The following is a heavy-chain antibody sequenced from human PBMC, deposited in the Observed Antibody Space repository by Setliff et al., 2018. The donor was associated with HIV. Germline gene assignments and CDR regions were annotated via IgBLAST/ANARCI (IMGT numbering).Heavy chain of an antibody. CDR3: VRNLAVTNMVRGRIDYDYYMDV. CDR1: GFTFSAHS. D-gene: IGHD3-10*01. V-gene: IGHV3-72*01. CDR2: SRTKADNYIT. Sequence: PGGSLRLSCAVSGFTFSAHSMDWVRQSPGRGLEWVARSRTKADNYITQYAASVMGRFTVSRDESENSLFLHMNSLKTEDSAVYYCVRNLAVTNMVRGRIDYDYYMDVWGKGTTVTVSS. J-gene: IGHJ6*03.